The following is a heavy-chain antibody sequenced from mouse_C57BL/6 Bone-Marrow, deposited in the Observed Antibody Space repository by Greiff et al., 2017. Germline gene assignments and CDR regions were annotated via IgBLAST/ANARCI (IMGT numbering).Heavy chain of an antibody. V-gene: IGHV3-6*01. Sequence: VQLQQSGPGLVKPSQSLSLTCSVTGYSITSGYYWNWIRQFPGNKLEWMGYISYDGSNNYNPSLKNRISITRDTSKNQFFLKLNSVTTEDTATYYCAREPTWFAYWGQGTLVTVSA. J-gene: IGHJ3*01. CDR1: GYSITSGYY. CDR2: ISYDGSN. CDR3: AREPTWFAY.